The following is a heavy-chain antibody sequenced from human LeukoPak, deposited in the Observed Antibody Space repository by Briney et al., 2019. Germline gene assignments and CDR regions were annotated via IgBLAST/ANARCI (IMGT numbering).Heavy chain of an antibody. D-gene: IGHD2/OR15-2a*01. CDR3: ATSPLWGYAFDI. Sequence: GGSLRLSCAASGFTVFNYAMSWVRQSPGKGLEWVSAISGSGGSTAYSDSVKGRFTISRDNAKNSLYLQMNSLRAEDTAVYYCATSPLWGYAFDIWGQGTMVTVSS. J-gene: IGHJ3*02. CDR2: ISGSGGST. CDR1: GFTVFNYA. V-gene: IGHV3-23*01.